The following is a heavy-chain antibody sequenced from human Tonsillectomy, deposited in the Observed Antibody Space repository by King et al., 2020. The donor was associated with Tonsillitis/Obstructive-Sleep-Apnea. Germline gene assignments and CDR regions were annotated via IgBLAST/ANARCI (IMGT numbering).Heavy chain of an antibody. CDR2: IKSKIDGGTA. CDR1: GYICSNAW. D-gene: IGHD2-8*02. Sequence: VQLVESGGDLVKPGGSLRLSCAASGYICSNAWMSWVRQAPGKGLEWVGRIKSKIDGGTADYSAPVKGRFTISRDDSRNTLYLQMNSLKTEDTAVYFCSTDPIVLVPSDYFFDYWGQGTLVTVSS. CDR3: STDPIVLVPSDYFFDY. J-gene: IGHJ4*02. V-gene: IGHV3-15*01.